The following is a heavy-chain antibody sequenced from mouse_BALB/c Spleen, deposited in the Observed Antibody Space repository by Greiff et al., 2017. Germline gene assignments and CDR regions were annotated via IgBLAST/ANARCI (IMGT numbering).Heavy chain of an antibody. CDR3: ARNDYDVGMDY. CDR2: ISSGGSYT. D-gene: IGHD2-4*01. V-gene: IGHV5-9-4*01. CDR1: GFTFSSYA. J-gene: IGHJ4*01. Sequence: EVQRVESGGGLVKPGGSLKLSCAASGFTFSSYAMSWVRQSPEKRLEWVAEISSGGSYTYYPDTVTGRFTISRDNAKNTLYLEMSSLRSEDTAMYYCARNDYDVGMDYWGQGTSVTVSS.